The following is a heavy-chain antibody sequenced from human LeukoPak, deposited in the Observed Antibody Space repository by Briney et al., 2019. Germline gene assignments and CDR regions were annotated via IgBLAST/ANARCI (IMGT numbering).Heavy chain of an antibody. CDR1: GFTLSSYS. J-gene: IGHJ1*01. D-gene: IGHD1-26*01. Sequence: PGGSLRLSCAASGFTLSSYSMNWVRQAPGKGLEWVSYISSSSSTIFYANSVKGRFTISRDNSKNTLYLQMGSLRAEDMAVYYCARDSGGSSHWGQGTLVTVSS. V-gene: IGHV3-48*01. CDR3: ARDSGGSSH. CDR2: ISSSSSTI.